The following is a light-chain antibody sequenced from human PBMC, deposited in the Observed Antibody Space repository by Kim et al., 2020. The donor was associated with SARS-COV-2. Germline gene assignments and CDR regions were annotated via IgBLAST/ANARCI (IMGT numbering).Light chain of an antibody. CDR1: QVLGSY. Sequence: PGERAPLSCRASQVLGSYLAWYQHKPGQPPRLLIYSDSNRATGIPDRFTGSGSGTDFTLTLTSLEPEDSAIYYCQQRTNWPRALTFGGGTKVDIK. CDR3: QQRTNWPRALT. V-gene: IGKV3-11*01. CDR2: SDS. J-gene: IGKJ4*01.